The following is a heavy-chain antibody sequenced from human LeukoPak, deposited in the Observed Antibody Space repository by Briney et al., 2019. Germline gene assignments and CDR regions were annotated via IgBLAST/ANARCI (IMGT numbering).Heavy chain of an antibody. J-gene: IGHJ4*02. CDR1: GFTFSDYW. V-gene: IGHV3-7*01. Sequence: QPGGSLRLSCAASGFTFSDYWMTWVRQVPGKGLEWEANVGRDGSEKNVDSVEGRFTISRDNAKKSLDLEMNSLRVEDTALYYCAKVGTWELQRVFENWGQGTLVTVSS. CDR2: VGRDGSEK. CDR3: AKVGTWELQRVFEN. D-gene: IGHD1-26*01.